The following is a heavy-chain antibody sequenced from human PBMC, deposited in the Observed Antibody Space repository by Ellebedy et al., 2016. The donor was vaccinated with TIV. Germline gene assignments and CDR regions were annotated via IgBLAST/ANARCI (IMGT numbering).Heavy chain of an antibody. J-gene: IGHJ6*02. Sequence: GESLKISCAASGFTFSSYAMSWVRQAPGKGLEWVSAISGSGGSTYYADSVKGRFTISRDNSKSTLYLQMNSLRAEDTAVYYCAKSSLGGLQGGGMDVWGQGTTVTVSS. V-gene: IGHV3-23*01. CDR3: AKSSLGGLQGGGMDV. D-gene: IGHD4-11*01. CDR2: ISGSGGST. CDR1: GFTFSSYA.